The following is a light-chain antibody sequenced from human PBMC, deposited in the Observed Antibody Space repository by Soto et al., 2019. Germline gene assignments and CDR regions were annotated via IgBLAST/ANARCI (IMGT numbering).Light chain of an antibody. J-gene: IGLJ3*02. V-gene: IGLV1-44*01. CDR1: NSNIGRYS. Sequence: QSVLTQPPSLSGTPGQRVTISCSGSNSNIGRYSVNWYQHFPGTAPKILIYSADERPSGVPDRSSGSKSGTSAALAISGLQAEDEAEYYCAAWDDNVNGPMFCGGTTLTVL. CDR2: SAD. CDR3: AAWDDNVNGPM.